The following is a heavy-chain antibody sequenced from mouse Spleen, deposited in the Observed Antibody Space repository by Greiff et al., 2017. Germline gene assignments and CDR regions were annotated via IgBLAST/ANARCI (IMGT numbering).Heavy chain of an antibody. CDR3: ARDLPYDHGGYFDV. D-gene: IGHD2-4*01. Sequence: VKVVESGPGLVAPSQSLSITCTVSGFSLTSYGVHWVRQPPGKGLEWLGVIWAGGSTNYNSALMSRLSISKDNSKSQVFLKMNSLQTDDTAMYYCARDLPYDHGGYFDVWGAGTTVTVSS. CDR2: IWAGGST. J-gene: IGHJ1*01. V-gene: IGHV2-9*02. CDR1: GFSLTSYG.